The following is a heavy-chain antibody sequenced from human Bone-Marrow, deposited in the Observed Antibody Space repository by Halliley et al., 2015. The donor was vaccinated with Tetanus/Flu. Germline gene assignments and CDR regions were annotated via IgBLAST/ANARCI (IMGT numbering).Heavy chain of an antibody. J-gene: IGHJ4*02. V-gene: IGHV5-51*01. CDR2: IYPGVSDT. D-gene: IGHD3-3*01. Sequence: QLVQSGAEVRKPGESLKISCKTSGYSFTTHWIAWVRQMPGKGLEYMGIIYPGVSDTRYRPSFQGQVTISADKSVSTAYLQWRSLKASDPAIYYCARLGGAFDFWSGFHFDSWGQGTLVTVSS. CDR3: ARLGGAFDFWSGFHFDS. CDR1: GYSFTTHW.